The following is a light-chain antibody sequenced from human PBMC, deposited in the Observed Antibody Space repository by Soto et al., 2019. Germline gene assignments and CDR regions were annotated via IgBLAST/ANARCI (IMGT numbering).Light chain of an antibody. J-gene: IGKJ2*01. CDR3: QQSFITPPYT. V-gene: IGKV1-39*01. Sequence: DIQMTQSPSSLSASVGDRVTITCRASQNISIFLNWYQQRPGKAPKLLIYGATSFQGGVPSRFSGSGSGTDFTLTISDLQPEDYATYFCQQSFITPPYTFGQGTKVDIK. CDR1: QNISIF. CDR2: GAT.